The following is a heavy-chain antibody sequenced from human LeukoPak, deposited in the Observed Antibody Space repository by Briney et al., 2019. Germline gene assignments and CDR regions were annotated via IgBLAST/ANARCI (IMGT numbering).Heavy chain of an antibody. CDR3: ARDWPAAGTPDYPPPFDY. D-gene: IGHD6-13*01. CDR2: ISSSSSTI. J-gene: IGHJ4*02. Sequence: GGSLRLSCAASGFTFSSYAMSWVRQAPGKGLEWVSYISSSSSTIYYADSVKGRFTISRDNAKNSLYLQMNSLRAEDTAVYYCARDWPAAGTPDYPPPFDYWGQGTLVTVSS. V-gene: IGHV3-48*01. CDR1: GFTFSSYA.